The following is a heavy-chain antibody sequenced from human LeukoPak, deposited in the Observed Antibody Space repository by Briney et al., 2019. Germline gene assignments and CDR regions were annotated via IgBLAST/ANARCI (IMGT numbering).Heavy chain of an antibody. D-gene: IGHD5-18*01. CDR2: ISAYNGNT. Sequence: ASVKVSCKASGYTFTSYGISWVRQAPGQGLEWMGWISAYNGNTNYAQKFQGRVTITADESTSTAYMELSSLRSEDTAVYYCARDGGTAMPQRWGQGTLVTVSS. V-gene: IGHV1-18*01. CDR1: GYTFTSYG. J-gene: IGHJ4*02. CDR3: ARDGGTAMPQR.